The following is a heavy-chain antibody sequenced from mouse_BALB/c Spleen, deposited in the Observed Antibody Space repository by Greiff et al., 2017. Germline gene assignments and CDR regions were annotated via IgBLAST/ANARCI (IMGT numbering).Heavy chain of an antibody. V-gene: IGHV14-1*02. CDR1: GFTFNDYY. D-gene: IGHD2-12*01. Sequence: VQLQQSGAELVRPGALVKLSCKASGFTFNDYYMHWVKQRPEQGLEWIGWIDPGNGNTIYDPKFKGKASITADTSSNTAYLQLSSLTSEDTAVYYGARDSRDDMDYWGQGTTVTVSS. CDR2: IDPGNGNT. CDR3: ARDSRDDMDY. J-gene: IGHJ2*01.